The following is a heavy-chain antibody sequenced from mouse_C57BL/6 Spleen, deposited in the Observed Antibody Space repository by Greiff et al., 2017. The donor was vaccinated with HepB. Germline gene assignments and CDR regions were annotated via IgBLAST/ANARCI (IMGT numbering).Heavy chain of an antibody. CDR2: IDPETGGT. D-gene: IGHD4-1*01. CDR1: GYTFTDYE. V-gene: IGHV1-15*01. J-gene: IGHJ2*01. CDR3: TRWELGLYFDY. Sequence: VQLQQSGAELVRPGASVTLSCKASGYTFTDYEMHWVKQTPVHGLEWIGAIDPETGGTAYNQKFKGKAILTADKSSSTAYMELRSLTSEDSAVYYCTRWELGLYFDYWGQDTTLTVSS.